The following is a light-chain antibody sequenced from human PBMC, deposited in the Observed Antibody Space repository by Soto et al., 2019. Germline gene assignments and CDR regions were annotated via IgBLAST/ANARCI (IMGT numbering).Light chain of an antibody. CDR1: QSISSY. Sequence: EIVRTQSPATLSVSPGERATLSCRASQSISSYLDWYQQKSGQAPRLLISGASTWATGIPGRFSGSGSGTEFTLTISSLQSEDFAIYYCQQYNNWPPIFGGGTKVEI. CDR2: GAS. CDR3: QQYNNWPPI. J-gene: IGKJ4*01. V-gene: IGKV3-15*01.